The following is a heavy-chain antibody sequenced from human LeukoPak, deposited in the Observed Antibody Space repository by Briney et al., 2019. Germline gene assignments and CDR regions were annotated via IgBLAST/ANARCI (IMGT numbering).Heavy chain of an antibody. D-gene: IGHD5-18*01. CDR2: ISAYNGNT. Sequence: ASVKVSCKASGYTFTSYGICWVRQAPGQGLEWTGWISAYNGNTNYAQKLQGRVTMTTDTSTSTAYMELRSLRSDDTAVYYCARGESDTAMVSIYYYGMDVWGQGTTVTVSS. CDR1: GYTFTSYG. CDR3: ARGESDTAMVSIYYYGMDV. J-gene: IGHJ6*02. V-gene: IGHV1-18*01.